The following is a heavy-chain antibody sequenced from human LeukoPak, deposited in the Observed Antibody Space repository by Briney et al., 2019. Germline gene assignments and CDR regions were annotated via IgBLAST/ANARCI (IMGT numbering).Heavy chain of an antibody. Sequence: ASVKVSCKASGYTFTSYAMNWVRQAPGQGLEWKGWINTNTGNPTYAQGFTGRFVFSLDTSVSTAYLQISSLKAEDTAVYYCARELSTVTNTWYYYYYCGMDVWGQGTTVTVSS. V-gene: IGHV7-4-1*02. J-gene: IGHJ6*02. CDR3: ARELSTVTNTWYYYYYCGMDV. D-gene: IGHD4-11*01. CDR2: INTNTGNP. CDR1: GYTFTSYA.